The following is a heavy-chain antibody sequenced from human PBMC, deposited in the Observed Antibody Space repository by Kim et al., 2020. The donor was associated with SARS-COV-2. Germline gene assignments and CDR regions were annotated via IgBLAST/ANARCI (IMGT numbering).Heavy chain of an antibody. V-gene: IGHV3-30*18. Sequence: GGSLRLSCAASGFTFSSYGMHWVRQAPGKGLEWVAVISYDGSNKYYADSVKGRFTISRDNSKNTLYLQMNSLRAEDTAVYYCAKDRHYGGYYYYGMDVWG. D-gene: IGHD4-17*01. CDR1: GFTFSSYG. CDR2: ISYDGSNK. J-gene: IGHJ6*01. CDR3: AKDRHYGGYYYYGMDV.